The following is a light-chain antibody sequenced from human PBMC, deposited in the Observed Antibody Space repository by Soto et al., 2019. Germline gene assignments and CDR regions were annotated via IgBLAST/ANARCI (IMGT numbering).Light chain of an antibody. J-gene: IGKJ2*01. V-gene: IGKV3-20*01. CDR3: QQFGGSYT. Sequence: EIVLTQSPGTLSLSPGERSTLSCRASQSVSSTLAWYQHKPGQSPRLLIYGASIRATGIPDRFSGSGSGTDFTLTIRRMAFEDFALYYCQQFGGSYTFGQGTKLEMK. CDR2: GAS. CDR1: QSVSST.